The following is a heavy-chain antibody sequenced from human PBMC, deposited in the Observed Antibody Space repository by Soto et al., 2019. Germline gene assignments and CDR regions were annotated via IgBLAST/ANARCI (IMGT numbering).Heavy chain of an antibody. Sequence: SETLSLTYTVSGGSISSGGYYWSWIRQHPGKGLEWIGYIYYSGSTYYNPSLKSRVTISVDTSKNQFSLKLSSVTAADTAVYYCARENWSGDSSGYYLTYDYWGQGTLVTVSS. CDR2: IYYSGST. D-gene: IGHD3-22*01. CDR1: GGSISSGGYY. V-gene: IGHV4-31*03. CDR3: ARENWSGDSSGYYLTYDY. J-gene: IGHJ4*02.